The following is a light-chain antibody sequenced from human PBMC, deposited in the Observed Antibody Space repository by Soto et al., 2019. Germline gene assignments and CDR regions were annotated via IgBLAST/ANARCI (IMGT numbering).Light chain of an antibody. Sequence: DIQMTQSPSSLSASVGDRVTLTCRASQSIRSYLNWYQQKPGKAPKLLIYAASSLQSGVPSRFSGSGFGTELTLTISSLQPEDFAAYYCQQSYSTPPITFGHGTKVDMK. CDR3: QQSYSTPPIT. CDR2: AAS. J-gene: IGKJ3*01. CDR1: QSIRSY. V-gene: IGKV1-39*01.